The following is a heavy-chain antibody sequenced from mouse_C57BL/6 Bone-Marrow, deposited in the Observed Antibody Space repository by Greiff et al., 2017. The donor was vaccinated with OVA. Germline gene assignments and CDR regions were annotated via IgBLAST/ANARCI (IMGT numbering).Heavy chain of an antibody. CDR2: ISSGGSYT. J-gene: IGHJ4*01. V-gene: IGHV5-6*01. CDR3: ARHWPYYAMDY. CDR1: GFTFSSYG. Sequence: EVQLVESGGDLVKPGGSLKLSCAASGFTFSSYGMSWVRQTPDKRLEWVATISSGGSYTYYPDSVKGRFTISRDNAKNTLYLQMSSLKSEDTAMYYCARHWPYYAMDYWGQGTSVTVSS.